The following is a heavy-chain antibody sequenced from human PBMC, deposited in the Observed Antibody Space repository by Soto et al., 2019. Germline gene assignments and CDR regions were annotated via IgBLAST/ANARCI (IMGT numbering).Heavy chain of an antibody. Sequence: TLSLTSTVSGGSISSGWYYWSWVRHHPGKGLEWIGYIYYSGSTYYNPSLKSRVTISVDTSKNQFSLKLSSVTAADTAVYYCARYVVVPAATISRFDPWGQGTLVTVSS. CDR1: GGSISSGWYY. J-gene: IGHJ5*02. V-gene: IGHV4-31*03. CDR2: IYYSGST. D-gene: IGHD2-2*01. CDR3: ARYVVVPAATISRFDP.